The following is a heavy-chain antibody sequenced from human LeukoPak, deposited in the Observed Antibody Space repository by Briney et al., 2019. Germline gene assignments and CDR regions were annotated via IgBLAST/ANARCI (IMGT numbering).Heavy chain of an antibody. CDR2: INPNSGGT. CDR1: GYTFTGYY. Sequence: ASVKVSCKASGYTFTGYYMHRVRQAPGQGLEWMGWINPNSGGTNYAQKFQGRVTMTRDTSISTAYMELSRLRSDDTAVYYCARASVVVVAATDYWGQGTLVTVSS. J-gene: IGHJ4*02. V-gene: IGHV1-2*02. CDR3: ARASVVVVAATDY. D-gene: IGHD2-15*01.